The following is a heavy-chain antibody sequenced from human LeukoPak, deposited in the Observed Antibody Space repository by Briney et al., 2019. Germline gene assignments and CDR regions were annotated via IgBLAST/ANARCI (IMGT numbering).Heavy chain of an antibody. CDR2: INTSGGST. D-gene: IGHD3-22*01. J-gene: IGHJ4*02. CDR1: GFTFRHYD. CDR3: AKDQVPYYYDSSGPDLDY. Sequence: HPGETLRLSCVASGFTFRHYDMSWVRQAPGKGLEWVSSINTSGGSTYYADSVKGRFTISRDNSKNTLYLQMNSLRAEDTAVYYCAKDQVPYYYDSSGPDLDYWGQGTLVTVSS. V-gene: IGHV3-23*01.